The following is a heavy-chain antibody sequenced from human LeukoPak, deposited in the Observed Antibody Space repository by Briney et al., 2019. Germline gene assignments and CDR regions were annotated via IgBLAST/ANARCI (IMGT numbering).Heavy chain of an antibody. CDR3: GIVGAQIDY. V-gene: IGHV1-69*02. Sequence: GASVKVSCKASGYTFTGYYMHWVRQAPGQGLEWMGRIIPILGIANYAQKFQGRVTITADKSTSTAYMELSSLRSEDTAVYYCGIVGAQIDYWGQGTLVTVSS. D-gene: IGHD1-26*01. CDR1: GYTFTGYY. CDR2: IIPILGIA. J-gene: IGHJ4*02.